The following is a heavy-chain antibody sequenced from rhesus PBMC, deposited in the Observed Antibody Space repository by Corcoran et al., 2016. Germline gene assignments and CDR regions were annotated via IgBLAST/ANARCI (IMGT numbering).Heavy chain of an antibody. CDR1: GYSITSASG. Sequence: QVHLQESGPGLVKPSATLSLTCAVSGYSITSASGWYWIRQPPGKGLGWIGQLFGGTCIASYIPSLRSLVTVSKDQSKNQFSLKLRSVTAADTAVYYCARAVYWYFDLWGPGSPITISS. J-gene: IGHJ2*01. CDR3: ARAVYWYFDL. V-gene: IGHV4-127*01. CDR2: LFGGTCIA.